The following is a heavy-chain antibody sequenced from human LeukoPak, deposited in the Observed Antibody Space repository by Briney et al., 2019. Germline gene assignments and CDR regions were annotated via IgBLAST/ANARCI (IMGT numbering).Heavy chain of an antibody. CDR3: AKVPIAMRLGDYFDY. CDR2: INNDGSST. CDR1: GFTFSHYW. D-gene: IGHD2-2*01. J-gene: IGHJ4*02. V-gene: IGHV3-74*01. Sequence: PGGSLRLSCAASGFTFSHYWMHWVRQVPGKGLVWVSHINNDGSSTTYADSVKGRFTISRDNAKNTLYLQMNSLRAEDTAVYYCAKVPIAMRLGDYFDYWGQGTLVTVSS.